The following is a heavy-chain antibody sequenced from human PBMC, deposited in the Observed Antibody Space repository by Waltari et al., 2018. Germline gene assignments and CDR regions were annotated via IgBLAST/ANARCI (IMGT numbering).Heavy chain of an antibody. CDR1: GYSISSGYY. CDR2: IYHSGST. Sequence: QVQLQESGPGLVKPSETLSLTCAVSGYSISSGYYWGWIRQPPGKGLEWIGSIYHSGSTSYTPSLKSRVTISVDTSKNQFSLKLSSVTAADTAVYYCARAGYGSGSYYNNGHFDYWGQGTLVTVSS. J-gene: IGHJ4*02. V-gene: IGHV4-38-2*01. CDR3: ARAGYGSGSYYNNGHFDY. D-gene: IGHD3-10*01.